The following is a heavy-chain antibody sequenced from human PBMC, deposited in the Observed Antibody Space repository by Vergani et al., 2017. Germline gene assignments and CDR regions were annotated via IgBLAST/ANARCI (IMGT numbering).Heavy chain of an antibody. CDR3: ARGSHGIWGAFDI. V-gene: IGHV3-23*01. CDR2: ISGSGGST. D-gene: IGHD3-16*01. Sequence: EVQLLESGGGLVQPGGSLRLSCAASGFTFSSYAMSWVRQAPGKGLEWVSAISGSGGSTYYADSVKGRFTISRDNSKNTLYLQMNSLRAEDTAVYYCARGSHGIWGAFDIWGQGTMVTVSS. J-gene: IGHJ3*02. CDR1: GFTFSSYA.